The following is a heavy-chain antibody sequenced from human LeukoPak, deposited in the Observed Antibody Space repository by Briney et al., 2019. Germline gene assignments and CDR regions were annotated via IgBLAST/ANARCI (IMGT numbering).Heavy chain of an antibody. D-gene: IGHD2-15*01. V-gene: IGHV3-30*18. CDR3: AKDLNIYCSGGSCYPFDY. Sequence: GGSLRLSCAASGFTFSSYGMHWVRQAPGKGLEWVAVISYDGSNKHYADSVKGRFTISRDNSKNTLYLQMNSLRAEDTAVYYCAKDLNIYCSGGSCYPFDYWGQGTLVTVSS. CDR2: ISYDGSNK. CDR1: GFTFSSYG. J-gene: IGHJ4*02.